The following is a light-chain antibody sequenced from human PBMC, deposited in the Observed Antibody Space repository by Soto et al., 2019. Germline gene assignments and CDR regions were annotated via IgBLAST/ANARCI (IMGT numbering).Light chain of an antibody. Sequence: DIRMTQSPSFLSASVGDRVTITCRASQDIGNYLAWYQQKPGKVPKLLIYAASTLQSGVPSRFSGSGSGTDFTLTISSLQPEDIATYYCQRYNSALLTFGGGTKVEI. CDR2: AAS. CDR1: QDIGNY. J-gene: IGKJ4*01. V-gene: IGKV1-27*01. CDR3: QRYNSALLT.